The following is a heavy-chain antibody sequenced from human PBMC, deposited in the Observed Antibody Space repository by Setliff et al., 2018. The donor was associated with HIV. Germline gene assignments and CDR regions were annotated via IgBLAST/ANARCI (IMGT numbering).Heavy chain of an antibody. CDR1: GFTFTTYW. V-gene: IGHV3-7*05. Sequence: GGSLRLSCAASGFTFTTYWMGWVRQAPGKGLEWVANIKQDGSERKYVDPVKGRFSISRDNAKNSMYLQMNSLRAEDTAIYYCVRDVKTYDIWGQGTMVTVS. CDR2: IKQDGSER. J-gene: IGHJ3*02. CDR3: VRDVKTYDI.